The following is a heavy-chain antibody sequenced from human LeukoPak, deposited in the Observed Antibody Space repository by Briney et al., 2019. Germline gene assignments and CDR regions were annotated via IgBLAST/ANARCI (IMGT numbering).Heavy chain of an antibody. CDR2: INWNGGRT. CDR3: ARVYELREEDYYYYYMDA. J-gene: IGHJ6*03. D-gene: IGHD5/OR15-5a*01. V-gene: IGHV3-20*04. CDR1: GFTFDDYG. Sequence: GGSLRLSCAASGFTFDDYGMSWVRQAPGKGLEWVSGINWNGGRTGYADSVKGRFTISRDNAKNSLYLQMNSLRAEDTALYYCARVYELREEDYYYYYMDAWGKGTTVTVSS.